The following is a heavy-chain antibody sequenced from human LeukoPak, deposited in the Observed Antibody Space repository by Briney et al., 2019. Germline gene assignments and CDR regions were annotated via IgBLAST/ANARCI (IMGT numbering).Heavy chain of an antibody. J-gene: IGHJ6*03. D-gene: IGHD1-26*01. Sequence: PGGSLRLSCAASGFTFSGSAMHWVRQASGKGLEWVGRIRSKANSYATAYAASVKGRFTISRDDSKNTAYLQMNSLKTEDTAVYYCTRSPWERPGWGYYYYWTSGAKGPRSPSP. CDR1: GFTFSGSA. V-gene: IGHV3-73*01. CDR3: TRSPWERPGWGYYYYWTS. CDR2: IRSKANSYAT.